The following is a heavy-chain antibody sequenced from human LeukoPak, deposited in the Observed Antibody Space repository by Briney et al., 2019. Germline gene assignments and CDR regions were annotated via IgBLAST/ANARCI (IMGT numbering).Heavy chain of an antibody. J-gene: IGHJ4*02. CDR3: ARVLLGYCSGGSCYSAEDYFDY. Sequence: SETLSLTCAVYGGSFSGYYWSWIRQPPGKGLEWIGEINHSGSTNYNPSLKSRVTISVDTSKNQFSLKLSSVTAADTAVYYCARVLLGYCSGGSCYSAEDYFDYWGRGTLVTVSS. CDR1: GGSFSGYY. CDR2: INHSGST. D-gene: IGHD2-15*01. V-gene: IGHV4-34*01.